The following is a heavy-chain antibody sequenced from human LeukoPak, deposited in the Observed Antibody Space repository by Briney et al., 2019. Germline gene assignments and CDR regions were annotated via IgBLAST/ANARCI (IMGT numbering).Heavy chain of an antibody. CDR2: INSGGIT. J-gene: IGHJ4*02. Sequence: PGGSLRLSCAASGFTVSSNYMSWVRQAPGKGLEWVSVINSGGITYYADSVTGRFTISGDNSKNTLYLQMNSLRAEDTAVYYCARGGENWNSKGVFDYWGQGTLVTVSS. D-gene: IGHD1-7*01. CDR3: ARGGENWNSKGVFDY. V-gene: IGHV3-53*01. CDR1: GFTVSSNY.